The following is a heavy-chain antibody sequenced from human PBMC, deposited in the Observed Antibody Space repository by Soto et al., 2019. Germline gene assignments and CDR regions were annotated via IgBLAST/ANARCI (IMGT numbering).Heavy chain of an antibody. CDR1: GGTFSRYS. CDR3: AREDRDRETGLVPAAIDGMDV. CDR2: IIPIFGIA. Sequence: QVQLVQSGAEVKKPGSSVKVSCKASGGTFSRYSITWVRQAPGHGLEWIGRIIPIFGIASYAQKFQGRVTITADESKSTAYMERSSWRSDDTAVYYCAREDRDRETGLVPAAIDGMDVWGQGTTVTVSS. J-gene: IGHJ6*02. V-gene: IGHV1-69*08. D-gene: IGHD2-2*01.